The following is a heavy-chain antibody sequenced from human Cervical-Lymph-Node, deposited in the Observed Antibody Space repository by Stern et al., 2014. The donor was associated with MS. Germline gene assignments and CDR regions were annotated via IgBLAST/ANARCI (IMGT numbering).Heavy chain of an antibody. V-gene: IGHV4-61*02. D-gene: IGHD3-22*01. J-gene: IGHJ2*01. Sequence: QLQLQESGPGLVKPSQTLSLTCTVSGGSISSGSYYWSWIRQPAGKGLEXIGRIYTSGSTNYNPSLKGRVTISVDTSKTKSSLKLSFVTAADTAVYYCASQLKYYYDSSGYYYDWYFDLWGRGTLVTVSS. CDR2: IYTSGST. CDR3: ASQLKYYYDSSGYYYDWYFDL. CDR1: GGSISSGSYY.